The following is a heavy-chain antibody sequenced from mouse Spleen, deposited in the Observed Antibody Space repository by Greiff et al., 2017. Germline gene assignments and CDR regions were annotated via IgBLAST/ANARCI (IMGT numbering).Heavy chain of an antibody. Sequence: VQLKESVAELVRPGASVKLSCTASGFNIKNTYMHWVKQRPEQGLEWIGRIDPANGNTKYAPKFQGKATITADTSSNTAYLQLSSLTSEDTAIYYCASPYYGSSYFDYWGQGTTLTVSS. CDR2: IDPANGNT. V-gene: IGHV14-3*01. CDR1: GFNIKNTY. J-gene: IGHJ2*01. CDR3: ASPYYGSSYFDY. D-gene: IGHD1-1*01.